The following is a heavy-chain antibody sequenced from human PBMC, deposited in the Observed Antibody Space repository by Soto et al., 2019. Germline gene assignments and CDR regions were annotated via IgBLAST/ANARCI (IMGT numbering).Heavy chain of an antibody. Sequence: QVQLQQWGAGLVKSSETLSLSCAVYGQSFRGHSWAWILQPPGKWLEWIGEINESGSTYYNPSLKSRLTISTATSKNQFSLKLSSVSAADTAAYFCARGSGIVALPGELEDVNYDYWGQGTLVNVSS. CDR2: INESGST. V-gene: IGHV4-34*01. CDR1: GQSFRGHS. D-gene: IGHD1-1*01. J-gene: IGHJ4*02. CDR3: ARGSGIVALPGELEDVNYDY.